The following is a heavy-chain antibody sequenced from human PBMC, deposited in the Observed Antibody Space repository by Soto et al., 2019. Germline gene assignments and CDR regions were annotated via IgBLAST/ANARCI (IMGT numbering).Heavy chain of an antibody. CDR3: ARSTWSGYDYYYGMDV. Sequence: GGSLRLSCAASGFTFSSYAMHWVRQAPGKGLEWVAVISYDGSNKYYADSVKGRFTISRDNSKNTLYLQMNNLRAEDTALYYCARSTWSGYDYYYGMDVWGQGTTVTVSS. V-gene: IGHV3-30-3*01. J-gene: IGHJ6*02. CDR2: ISYDGSNK. D-gene: IGHD3-3*01. CDR1: GFTFSSYA.